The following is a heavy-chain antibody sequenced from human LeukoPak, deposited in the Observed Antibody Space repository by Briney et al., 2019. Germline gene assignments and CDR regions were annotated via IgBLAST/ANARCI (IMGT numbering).Heavy chain of an antibody. Sequence: SGGSLRLSCAASGFTFSRYAMHWVRQAPGMGLAWVAVISDDGRNEYYLESVKGRFTISRDNARNSLYLQMNSLRAEDTAVYYCARDGLAAATLHWCFDLWGRGTLVTVSS. CDR1: GFTFSRYA. D-gene: IGHD2-15*01. J-gene: IGHJ2*01. CDR3: ARDGLAAATLHWCFDL. CDR2: ISDDGRNE. V-gene: IGHV3-30*04.